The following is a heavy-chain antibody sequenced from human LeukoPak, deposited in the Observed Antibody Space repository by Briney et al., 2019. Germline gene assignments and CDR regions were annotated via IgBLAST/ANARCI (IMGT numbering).Heavy chain of an antibody. CDR2: ISFSGSPT. Sequence: LSLTCTVSGGSISSGGYYWSWIRPPPGKGLEWVSYISFSGSPTQYADSVKGRFTISRDNAKNSLYLQMNSLRDEDTAVYYCARDRAYYYDSSGYYYFDHWGQGTLVTVSS. D-gene: IGHD3-22*01. J-gene: IGHJ4*02. V-gene: IGHV3-11*01. CDR1: GGSISSGGYY. CDR3: ARDRAYYYDSSGYYYFDH.